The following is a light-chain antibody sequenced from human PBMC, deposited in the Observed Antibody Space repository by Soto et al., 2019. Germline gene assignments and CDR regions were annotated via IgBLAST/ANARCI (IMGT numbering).Light chain of an antibody. CDR3: PQYNNWPWT. CDR1: QSVSSN. J-gene: IGKJ1*01. V-gene: IGKV3-15*01. Sequence: EIVMTQSPATLSVSPGERATLSCRASQSVSSNLAWYQQKPGQAPRLLIYGASTRATGIPARFSGSGSGTEFTLTISSLQSEDFAVYYSPQYNNWPWTFGQGTKVEIK. CDR2: GAS.